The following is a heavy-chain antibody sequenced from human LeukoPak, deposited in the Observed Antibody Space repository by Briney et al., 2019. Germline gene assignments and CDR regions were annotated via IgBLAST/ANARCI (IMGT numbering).Heavy chain of an antibody. D-gene: IGHD6-19*01. CDR1: GYTFTGYY. V-gene: IGHV1-2*04. J-gene: IGHJ4*02. CDR3: ARRYNSGWTDY. CDR2: INPNSGAT. Sequence: GASVKVSCKASGYTFTGYYMHWVRQAPGQGLEWMGWINPNSGATNYAQKFQGWVTMTRDTSITTVYMELSRLRSDDTAVYYCARRYNSGWTDYWGQGTLVTVSS.